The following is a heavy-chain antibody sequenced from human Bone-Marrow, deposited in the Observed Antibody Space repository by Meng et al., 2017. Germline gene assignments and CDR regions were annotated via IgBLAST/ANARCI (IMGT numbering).Heavy chain of an antibody. D-gene: IGHD2/OR15-2a*01. V-gene: IGHV7-4-1*02. Sequence: QVQLEQSGSELKKPGASVKISCKASGYTFTSYAINWVRQAHGRGLEWMGWISTNTGNPTYVQGFTGRFVFSLDTSVSTAYLQISSLEAADTAVYYCARGGDFDPWGQGTLVTVSS. J-gene: IGHJ5*02. CDR3: ARGGDFDP. CDR1: GYTFTSYA. CDR2: ISTNTGNP.